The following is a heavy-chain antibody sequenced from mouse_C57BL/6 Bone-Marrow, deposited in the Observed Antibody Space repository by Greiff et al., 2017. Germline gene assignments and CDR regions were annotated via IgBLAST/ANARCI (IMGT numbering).Heavy chain of an antibody. CDR2: IYPENGDT. CDR3: TTSGGYWYFDG. Sequence: EVKLMESGAELVRPGASVKLSCTASGFNIKDDYMHWVKQRPEQGLEWIGWIYPENGDTEYASKFQGKATITADTSSNTAYLQLSSLTSEDTAVYYCTTSGGYWYFDGWGTGTTVTVAS. J-gene: IGHJ1*03. D-gene: IGHD1-1*02. CDR1: GFNIKDDY. V-gene: IGHV14-4*01.